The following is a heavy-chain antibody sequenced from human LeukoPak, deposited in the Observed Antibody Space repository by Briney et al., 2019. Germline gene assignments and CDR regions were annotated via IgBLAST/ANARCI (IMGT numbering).Heavy chain of an antibody. V-gene: IGHV3-21*01. D-gene: IGHD3-10*01. J-gene: IGHJ4*02. Sequence: GGSLRLSCVGSGFTFSSYSMNWVRQAPGKGLEWVSFISSRSSYIYYADSVKGRFTISRDNAKNSLYLQMNSLRAEDTAVYYCSRVGDYDSGSTSGEWGQGTLVTVSS. CDR2: ISSRSSYI. CDR3: SRVGDYDSGSTSGE. CDR1: GFTFSSYS.